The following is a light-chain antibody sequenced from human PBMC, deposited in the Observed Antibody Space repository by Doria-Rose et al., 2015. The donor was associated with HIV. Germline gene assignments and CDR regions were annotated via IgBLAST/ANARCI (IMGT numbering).Light chain of an antibody. Sequence: DIVMTQSPETLSVSPGESATLSCRASQSVSTDLAWYQHKPGQAPRLLIWGASTRATGIPARFSGCGSGTEFTLTISSLQSEDFAIYFCHQYNNWPTFGQGTRLDIK. J-gene: IGKJ5*01. V-gene: IGKV3-15*01. CDR2: GAS. CDR1: QSVSTD. CDR3: HQYNNWPT.